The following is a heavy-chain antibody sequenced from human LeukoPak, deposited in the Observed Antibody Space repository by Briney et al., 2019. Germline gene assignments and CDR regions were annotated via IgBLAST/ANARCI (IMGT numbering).Heavy chain of an antibody. CDR2: IYYSGST. J-gene: IGHJ4*02. Sequence: SETLSLTCTVSGGSISSYYWSWIRQPPGKGLEWIGYIYYSGSTNYNPSLKSRVTISVDTYKNQFSLKLSSVTAADTAVYYCARGRAYGDYVFDYWGQGTLVTVSS. CDR1: GGSISSYY. D-gene: IGHD4-17*01. CDR3: ARGRAYGDYVFDY. V-gene: IGHV4-59*01.